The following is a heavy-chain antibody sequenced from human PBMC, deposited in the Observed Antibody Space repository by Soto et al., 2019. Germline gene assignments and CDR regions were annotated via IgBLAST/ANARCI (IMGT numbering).Heavy chain of an antibody. CDR2: ISYSGST. Sequence: PSETLSLTCAVSGGSFSGYYWAWIRQPPGKGLEWIGQISYSGSTNYNPSLKSRVFISVGTSNNQFSLELSSVTAADTAVYYCARASVHYRSGTYEGGYYYFDYWGQGTLVTVPQ. D-gene: IGHD3-10*01. V-gene: IGHV4-34*01. CDR1: GGSFSGYY. CDR3: ARASVHYRSGTYEGGYYYFDY. J-gene: IGHJ4*02.